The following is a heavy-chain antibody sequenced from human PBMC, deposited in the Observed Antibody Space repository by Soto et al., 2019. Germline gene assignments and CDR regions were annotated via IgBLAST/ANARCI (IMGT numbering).Heavy chain of an antibody. CDR3: TTDIVVVPAATFPDY. CDR2: IKSKTDGGTT. D-gene: IGHD2-2*01. J-gene: IGHJ4*02. V-gene: IGHV3-15*01. CDR1: GFTFSNAW. Sequence: GGSLRLSCAASGFTFSNAWMSWVRQAPGKGLEWVGRIKSKTDGGTTDYAAPVKVRFTISRDDSKNTLYLQMNSLKTEDTAVYYCTTDIVVVPAATFPDYWGQGTLVTVSS.